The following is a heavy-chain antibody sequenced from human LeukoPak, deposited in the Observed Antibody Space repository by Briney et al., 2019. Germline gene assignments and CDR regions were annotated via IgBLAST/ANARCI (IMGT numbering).Heavy chain of an antibody. D-gene: IGHD4-11*01. CDR3: ARDSTVTRYYGMDV. CDR2: IYYSGST. V-gene: IGHV4-30-4*08. CDR1: GVSISSGGYY. J-gene: IGHJ6*02. Sequence: PSETLSLTCTVSGVSISSGGYYWSWIRQHPGKGLEWIGYIYYSGSTYYNPSLKSRVTISVDTSKNQFSLKLSSVTAADTAVYFCARDSTVTRYYGMDVWGQGTTVTVSS.